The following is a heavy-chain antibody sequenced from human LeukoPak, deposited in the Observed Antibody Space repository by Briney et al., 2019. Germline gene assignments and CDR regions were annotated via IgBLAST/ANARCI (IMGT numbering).Heavy chain of an antibody. CDR2: ISWNSGSI. CDR1: GFTFDDYA. J-gene: IGHJ4*02. CDR3: AKVMGFGELAEFDY. V-gene: IGHV3-9*01. D-gene: IGHD3-10*01. Sequence: GRSLRRSCAASGFTFDDYAKHWVRQAPGKGLGWVSGISWNSGSIGYADSVKGRFTISRDNAKNSLYLQMNSLRAEDTALYYCAKVMGFGELAEFDYWGQGTLVTVSS.